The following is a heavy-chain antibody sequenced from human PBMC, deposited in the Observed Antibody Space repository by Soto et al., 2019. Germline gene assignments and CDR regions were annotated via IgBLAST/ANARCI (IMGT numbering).Heavy chain of an antibody. CDR3: AKDAVSYNGIYDPFDI. D-gene: IGHD1-1*01. V-gene: IGHV3-23*01. CDR1: GFTLSNYA. Sequence: EVQLLESGGGLVQPGGSLRLSCVASGFTLSNYAMSWVRQAPGKGLEWVSVIDGDGSAKFADSVQGRLTVSRDNSKNTLYLQMDRLRAEDMAIYYCAKDAVSYNGIYDPFDIWGRGTMVTVSS. J-gene: IGHJ3*02. CDR2: IDGDGSA.